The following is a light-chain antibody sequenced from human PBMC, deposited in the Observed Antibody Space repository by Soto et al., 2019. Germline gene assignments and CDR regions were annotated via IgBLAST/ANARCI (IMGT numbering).Light chain of an antibody. CDR1: QIVSSY. V-gene: IGKV3-11*01. Sequence: EIVLTQSPATLSLSPVERATLSCKASQIVSSYLAWYQQKPGQAPRLLIYDASNRATGIPARFSGSGSGTDFSLTISSLEPEDFAVYYCQQRSNWPLITFGQGTRLEI. CDR2: DAS. J-gene: IGKJ5*01. CDR3: QQRSNWPLIT.